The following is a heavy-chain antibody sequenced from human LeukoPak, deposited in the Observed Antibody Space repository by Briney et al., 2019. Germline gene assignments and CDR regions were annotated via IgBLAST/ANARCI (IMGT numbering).Heavy chain of an antibody. Sequence: SETLFLTCTVSGGSISSHYWSWIRQPPGKGLEWIGYIYYSGSTNYNPSLKSRVTISVDTSKNQFSLKLSSVTAADTAVYYCARYGAAVDAFDIWGQGTMVTVSS. J-gene: IGHJ3*02. V-gene: IGHV4-59*11. CDR2: IYYSGST. CDR3: ARYGAAVDAFDI. CDR1: GGSISSHY. D-gene: IGHD6-13*01.